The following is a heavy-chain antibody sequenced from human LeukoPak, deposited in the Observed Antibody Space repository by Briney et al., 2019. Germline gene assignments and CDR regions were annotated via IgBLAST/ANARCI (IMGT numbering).Heavy chain of an antibody. D-gene: IGHD4-17*01. J-gene: IGHJ6*02. CDR1: GFTFDDYA. V-gene: IGHV3-9*01. CDR3: AKSLDYVYYYGMDV. Sequence: GGSLRLSCAASGFTFDDYAMHWVRQAPGKGLGWVSGISWNSGSIGYADSVKGRFTISRDNAKNSLYLQMNSLRAEDTALYYCAKSLDYVYYYGMDVWGQGTTVTVSS. CDR2: ISWNSGSI.